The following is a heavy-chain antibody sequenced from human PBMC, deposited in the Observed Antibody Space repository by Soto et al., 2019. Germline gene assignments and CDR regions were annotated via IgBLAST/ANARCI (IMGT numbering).Heavy chain of an antibody. CDR3: ARSAVSNFDY. CDR1: GFTFSSYA. Sequence: EVQLVESGGGLVQPGGSLRLSCAASGFTFSSYAMHWVRQAPGKGLEYVSAISSNGCSTYYANSVKGRFTISRDNSENTLYLQMGSLRAEDMAVYYWARSAVSNFDYWGQGTLVTVSS. V-gene: IGHV3-64*01. CDR2: ISSNGCST. J-gene: IGHJ4*02.